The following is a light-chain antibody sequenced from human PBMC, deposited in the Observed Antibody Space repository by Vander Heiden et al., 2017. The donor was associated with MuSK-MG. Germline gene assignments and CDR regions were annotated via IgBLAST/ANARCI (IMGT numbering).Light chain of an antibody. CDR1: QSVSNN. V-gene: IGKV3-15*01. CDR3: QQHNNWPPWT. Sequence: DIVMTQSPATLSVSPGERATLSCRASQSVSNNLAWYQHQPGQPPRILIYGAATSGTGIPTRFSGSGSGTKFSLTISSLQSEDFAVYYCQQHNNWPPWTFGQGTKVEIK. J-gene: IGKJ1*01. CDR2: GAA.